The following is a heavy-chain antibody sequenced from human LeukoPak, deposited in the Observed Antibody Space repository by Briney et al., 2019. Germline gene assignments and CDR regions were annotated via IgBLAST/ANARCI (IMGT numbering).Heavy chain of an antibody. CDR2: IWYDGSNK. CDR1: GFTFSNYA. J-gene: IGHJ4*02. CDR3: ARGVTTADY. V-gene: IGHV3-33*08. Sequence: GGSLRLSCAASGFTFSNYAMEWVRQAPGKGLEWVAVIWYDGSNKYYADSVKGRFTISRDNSKNTLYLQMTSLRVEDTAVYYCARGVTTADYWGRGTLVTVSS. D-gene: IGHD2-21*02.